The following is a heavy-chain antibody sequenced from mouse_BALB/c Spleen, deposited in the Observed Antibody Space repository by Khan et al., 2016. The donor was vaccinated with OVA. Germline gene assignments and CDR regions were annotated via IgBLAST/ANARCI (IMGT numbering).Heavy chain of an antibody. V-gene: IGHV1-7*01. CDR1: GYTFTSYW. CDR3: ARDRIDY. CDR2: INPSSGYT. Sequence: QVQLQQSGAELAKPGASVKMSCKASGYTFTSYWMHWVKQRPGQGLEWIGYINPSSGYTEYNQNFKDKATLTADKSPSTAYMQLSSLTSEDSAVYYCARDRIDYWGQGTTLTVSS. J-gene: IGHJ2*01.